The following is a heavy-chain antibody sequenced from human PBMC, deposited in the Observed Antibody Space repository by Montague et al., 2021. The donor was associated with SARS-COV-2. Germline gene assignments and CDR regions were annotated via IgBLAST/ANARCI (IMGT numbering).Heavy chain of an antibody. J-gene: IGHJ5*02. CDR2: ISSSGSTI. CDR1: GFTFSSYE. Sequence: SLRLSCAASGFTFSSYEMNWVRQAPGKGLEWVSYISSSGSTIYYADSVKGRFTISRDNAKNSLYLQMNSLRAEDTAVYYCARLGYCSGGSCIDPWGQGTQVTVSS. CDR3: ARLGYCSGGSCIDP. D-gene: IGHD2-15*01. V-gene: IGHV3-48*03.